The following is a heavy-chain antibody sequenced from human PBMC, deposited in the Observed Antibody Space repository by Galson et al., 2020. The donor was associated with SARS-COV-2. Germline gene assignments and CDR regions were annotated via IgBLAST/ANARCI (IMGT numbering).Heavy chain of an antibody. D-gene: IGHD3-10*01. CDR3: SRDWEGAGDY. Sequence: GESLKISCAASGFTFRDNYMDWVRKAPGKGLEGVGRIRNKAASYSTGYAASVKGRFSISRDDSKNSLYLQMNGLKTEDSAVYYCSRDWEGAGDYWGQGTLVSVSS. CDR2: IRNKAASYST. CDR1: GFTFRDNY. V-gene: IGHV3-72*01. J-gene: IGHJ4*02.